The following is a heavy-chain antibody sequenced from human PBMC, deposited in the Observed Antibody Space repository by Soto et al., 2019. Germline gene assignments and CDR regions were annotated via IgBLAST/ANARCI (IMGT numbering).Heavy chain of an antibody. CDR3: GKGYCISTSCYYFDN. CDR2: ISWNSGRI. Sequence: EVQLVESGGGLVQPGRSLRLSCVGSGFTFDDYAMHWVRQVPGKDLEWVSSISWNSGRIDYADSVKGRFTISRDNAKNSLCLQMNSLRPEDTALYYCGKGYCISTSCYYFDNWGQGTLVTVSS. J-gene: IGHJ4*02. CDR1: GFTFDDYA. V-gene: IGHV3-9*01. D-gene: IGHD2-2*01.